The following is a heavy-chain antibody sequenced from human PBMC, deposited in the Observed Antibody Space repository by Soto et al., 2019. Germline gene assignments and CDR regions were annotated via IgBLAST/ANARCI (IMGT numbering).Heavy chain of an antibody. CDR1: GFTVSSYY. V-gene: IGHV3-53*02. J-gene: IGHJ5*02. Sequence: EVQLVETGGGLIQPGGSLRLSCAATGFTVSSYYMSWVRQAPGKGLEWVSVIYSVGTTYYADSVKGRFTISRDDSKITLYLQMNNVRVEDTAVYYCARGDTRDNMMESPWGQGTLVTVSS. CDR3: ARGDTRDNMMESP. CDR2: IYSVGTT. D-gene: IGHD3-16*01.